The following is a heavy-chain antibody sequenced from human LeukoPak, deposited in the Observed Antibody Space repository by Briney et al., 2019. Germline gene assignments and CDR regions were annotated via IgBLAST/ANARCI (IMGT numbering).Heavy chain of an antibody. CDR1: GFTFSSYA. J-gene: IGHJ4*02. CDR3: ARNGQGYYFEY. Sequence: GGSLRLSCAASGFTFSSYAMSWVRQAPGKGLEWVSAISAGGGGTYYADSVKGRFTISRDNSKDTLFLQTNSLRAEDTAVYYCARNGQGYYFEYWGQGALVTVSS. V-gene: IGHV3-23*01. CDR2: ISAGGGGT. D-gene: IGHD2-8*01.